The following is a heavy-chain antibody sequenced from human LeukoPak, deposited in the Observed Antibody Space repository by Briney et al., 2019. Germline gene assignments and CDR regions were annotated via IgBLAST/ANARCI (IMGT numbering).Heavy chain of an antibody. CDR1: GFTFSSYS. J-gene: IGHJ4*02. V-gene: IGHV3-21*04. CDR2: ISSSSNYI. Sequence: GGSLRLSCAASGFTFSSYSMNWVRQAPGKGLEWVSSISSSSNYIYYADSVKGRFTISRDNAKNSLYLQMNSLRAEETALYYCAKNSGSGWYFFFDYWGQGTLVTVSS. D-gene: IGHD6-19*01. CDR3: AKNSGSGWYFFFDY.